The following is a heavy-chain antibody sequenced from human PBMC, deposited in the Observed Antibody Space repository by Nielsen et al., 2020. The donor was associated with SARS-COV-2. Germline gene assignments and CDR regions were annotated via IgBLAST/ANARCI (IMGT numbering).Heavy chain of an antibody. CDR2: IYYTGST. CDR3: ARQSRWLANFDY. J-gene: IGHJ4*02. V-gene: IGHV4-39*01. D-gene: IGHD6-19*01. Sequence: SETRSPTCTLSGASMSNSKYDWGWIRQPPGRGLEWIWVIYYTGSTHYNPSPTSRATISVDTSKQQFSLRLSSVTAADTAVYYCARQSRWLANFDYWGQGTLVTVSS. CDR1: GASMSNSKYD.